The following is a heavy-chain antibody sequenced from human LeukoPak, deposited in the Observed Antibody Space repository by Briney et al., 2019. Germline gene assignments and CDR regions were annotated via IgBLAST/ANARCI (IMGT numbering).Heavy chain of an antibody. Sequence: PGGSLRLSCVASGFTFSDYCMHWARQAPGKGLVWVSRICGDGTVTNYADSVKGGFTVSRDNAKNTVYLQMDSLKVEDTAGYYCFRGLRAADYWGQGTLVTVST. V-gene: IGHV3-74*01. J-gene: IGHJ4*02. CDR2: ICGDGTVT. CDR1: GFTFSDYC. CDR3: FRGLRAADY.